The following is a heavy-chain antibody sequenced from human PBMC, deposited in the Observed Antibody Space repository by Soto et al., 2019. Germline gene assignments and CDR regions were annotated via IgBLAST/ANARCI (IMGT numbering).Heavy chain of an antibody. V-gene: IGHV6-1*01. CDR3: AREAYSSSWYPGDAFDI. CDR2: TYYRSKWYN. J-gene: IGHJ3*02. D-gene: IGHD6-13*01. Sequence: QSQTLSLTCAISGDSVSSNSAAWNWIRQSPSRGLEWLGRTYYRSKWYNDYAVSVKSRITINPDTSKNQFSLQLNSVTPEDTAVYYCAREAYSSSWYPGDAFDIWGQGTMVTVSS. CDR1: GDSVSSNSAA.